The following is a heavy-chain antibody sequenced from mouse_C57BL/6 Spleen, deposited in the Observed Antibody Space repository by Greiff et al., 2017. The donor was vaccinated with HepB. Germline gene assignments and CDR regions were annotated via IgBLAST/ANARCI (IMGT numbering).Heavy chain of an antibody. J-gene: IGHJ3*01. CDR3: TSNWDGAY. Sequence: EVKLMESGAELVRPGASVKLSCTASGFNIKDDYMHWVKQRPEQGLEWIGWIDPENGDTEYASKFQGKATITADTSSNTAYLQLSSLTSEDTAVYYCTSNWDGAYWGQGTLVTVSA. CDR2: IDPENGDT. CDR1: GFNIKDDY. V-gene: IGHV14-4*01. D-gene: IGHD4-1*01.